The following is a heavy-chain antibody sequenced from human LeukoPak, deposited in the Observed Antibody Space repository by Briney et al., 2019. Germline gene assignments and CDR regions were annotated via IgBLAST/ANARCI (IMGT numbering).Heavy chain of an antibody. CDR2: IYYSGGT. D-gene: IGHD3-22*01. CDR3: ARAYYDSSGYTNNWFDP. V-gene: IGHV4-61*01. Sequence: PSETLSLTCTVSGGSVSSGSYYWSWIRQPPGKGLEWIGYIYYSGGTNYNPSLKSRVTISVDTSKNQFSLKLSSVTAADTAVFYCARAYYDSSGYTNNWFDPWGQGTLVTVSS. CDR1: GGSVSSGSYY. J-gene: IGHJ5*02.